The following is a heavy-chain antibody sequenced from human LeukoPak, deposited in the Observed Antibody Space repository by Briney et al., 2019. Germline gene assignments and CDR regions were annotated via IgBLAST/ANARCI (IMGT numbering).Heavy chain of an antibody. CDR2: IKQDGSEK. CDR3: ARDDCSSISCYHNWFDP. CDR1: GFTFSSYW. V-gene: IGHV3-7*01. D-gene: IGHD2-2*01. J-gene: IGHJ5*02. Sequence: GGSLRLSCAASGFTFSSYWMSWVRQAPGKGLEWVANIKQDGSEKYYVDSVKGRFTISRDNAKNSLYLQMNSLRAGDTAVYYCARDDCSSISCYHNWFDPWGQGTLVTVSS.